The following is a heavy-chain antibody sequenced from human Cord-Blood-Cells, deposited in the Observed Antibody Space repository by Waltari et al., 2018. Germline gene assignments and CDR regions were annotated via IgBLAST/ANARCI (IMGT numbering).Heavy chain of an antibody. J-gene: IGHJ6*02. Sequence: QVQLVQSGAEVKKPGASVTVSCKASGYTFTSYDINWVRQAAGQGLEWMGWMNPNSGNTGYAQKFQGRVTMTRNTSISTAYMELSSLRSEDTAVYYCARVSSSWYGDYYYGMDVWGQGTTVTVSS. CDR2: MNPNSGNT. CDR1: GYTFTSYD. V-gene: IGHV1-8*01. D-gene: IGHD6-13*01. CDR3: ARVSSSWYGDYYYGMDV.